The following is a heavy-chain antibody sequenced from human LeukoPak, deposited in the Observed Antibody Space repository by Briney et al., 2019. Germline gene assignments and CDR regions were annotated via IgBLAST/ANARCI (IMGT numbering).Heavy chain of an antibody. Sequence: GGSLRLSCAASGFTFSDYYMNWVRQAPGKGLEWVSSISSSSSYIYYADSVKGRFTISRDNAKNSLYLQMNSLRAEDTAVYYCAREMIAAAGTPAFDIWGQGTMVTVSS. V-gene: IGHV3-21*01. J-gene: IGHJ3*02. D-gene: IGHD6-13*01. CDR1: GFTFSDYY. CDR3: AREMIAAAGTPAFDI. CDR2: ISSSSSYI.